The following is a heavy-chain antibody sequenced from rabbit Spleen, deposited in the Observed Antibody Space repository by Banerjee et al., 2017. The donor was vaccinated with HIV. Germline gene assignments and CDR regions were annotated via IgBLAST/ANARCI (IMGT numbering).Heavy chain of an antibody. J-gene: IGHJ4*01. V-gene: IGHV1S7*01. CDR1: GFDFSSYY. CDR3: ARHAGYADYGYSTLDL. D-gene: IGHD8-1*01. CDR2: IDPVFGNT. Sequence: QLKESGGGLVQPGGSLKLSCKVSGFDFSSYYMTWVRQAPGKGLEWTGYIDPVFGNTYYASWVNGRFTISSDNAQNTVDLQMNSLTAADTATYFCARHAGYADYGYSTLDLWGPGTLVTVS.